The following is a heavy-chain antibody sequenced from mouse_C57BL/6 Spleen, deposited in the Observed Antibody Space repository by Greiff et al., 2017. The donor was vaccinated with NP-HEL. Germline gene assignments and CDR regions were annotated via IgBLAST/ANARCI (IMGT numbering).Heavy chain of an antibody. D-gene: IGHD2-2*01. CDR2: IDPSDSYT. Sequence: QVQLQQPGAELVKPGASVKLSCKASGYTFTSYWMQWVKQRPGQGLEWIGEIDPSDSYTNYNQKFKGKATLTVDTSSSKAYMQLSSLTSEDSAVYYCARGGLRQNFDYWGQGTTLTVSS. V-gene: IGHV1-50*01. CDR3: ARGGLRQNFDY. CDR1: GYTFTSYW. J-gene: IGHJ2*01.